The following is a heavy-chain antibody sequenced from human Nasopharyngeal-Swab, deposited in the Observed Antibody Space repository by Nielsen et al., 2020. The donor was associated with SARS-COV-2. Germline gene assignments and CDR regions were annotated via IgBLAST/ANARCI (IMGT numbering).Heavy chain of an antibody. Sequence: SETLSLTRTVSGVSISDYFSSWIRQPSGKGLEWIGYVYSTGSTDYNPSLQSRLTISVDTSKNQFSLKLSSVTAGDTAVYYCARSPSGWWGLIDFWGQGTLVTVSS. J-gene: IGHJ4*02. V-gene: IGHV4-59*01. CDR2: VYSTGST. CDR1: GVSISDYF. CDR3: ARSPSGWWGLIDF. D-gene: IGHD6-19*01.